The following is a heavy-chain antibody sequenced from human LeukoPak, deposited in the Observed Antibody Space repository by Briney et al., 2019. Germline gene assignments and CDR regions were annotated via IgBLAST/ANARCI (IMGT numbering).Heavy chain of an antibody. J-gene: IGHJ5*02. CDR3: AGAAAGPHWFDP. V-gene: IGHV4-59*01. D-gene: IGHD6-13*01. Sequence: SETLSLTCTVSGGSISSYYWSRIRQPPGKGLEWIGYIYYSGSTNYNPSLKSRVTISVDTSKNQFSLKLSSVTAADTAVYYCAGAAAGPHWFDPWGQGTLVTASS. CDR1: GGSISSYY. CDR2: IYYSGST.